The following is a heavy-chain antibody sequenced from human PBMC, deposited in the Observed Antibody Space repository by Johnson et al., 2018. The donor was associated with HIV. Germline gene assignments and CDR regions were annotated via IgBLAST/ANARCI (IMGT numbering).Heavy chain of an antibody. D-gene: IGHD2-21*02. J-gene: IGHJ3*02. CDR1: GFSFSKSW. V-gene: IGHV3-7*05. Sequence: VQLVESGGGLVKPGGSLRVSSAASGFSFSKSWMNWVRQGPGKGLEWVAHIKKNGTEAHYVDSVKGRFSISRNNDKKSLYLHMNSLRAEDTARYSCGRDEAFRKYALTVFNMWGQGKMFVAFS. CDR3: GRDEAFRKYALTVFNM. CDR2: IKKNGTEA.